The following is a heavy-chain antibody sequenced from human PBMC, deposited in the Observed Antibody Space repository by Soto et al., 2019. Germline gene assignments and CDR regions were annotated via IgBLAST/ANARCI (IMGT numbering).Heavy chain of an antibody. CDR3: AVDSGYGPRSGGAACAY. CDR2: IIPIFGTA. V-gene: IGHV1-69*05. CDR1: GGTFSSYA. Sequence: QVQLVQSGAEVKKPGSSVKVSCKASGGTFSSYAISWVRQAPGQGLEWLGGIIPIFGTANYAQKFQGRVTXSXXASTIAAYMELCSLRREYTAVYDWAVDSGYGPRSGGAACAYWSQGTVVTVSS. J-gene: IGHJ4*02. D-gene: IGHD6-13*01.